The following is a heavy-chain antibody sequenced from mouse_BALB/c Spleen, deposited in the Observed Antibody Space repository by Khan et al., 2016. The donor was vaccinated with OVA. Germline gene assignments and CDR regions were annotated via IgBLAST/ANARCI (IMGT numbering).Heavy chain of an antibody. CDR3: ARLAYYYDSEGFAY. D-gene: IGHD1-1*01. CDR1: GFTFSTYG. CDR2: ISTGGHYT. J-gene: IGHJ3*01. Sequence: EVQLVESGGDLVKPGGSLKLSCAASGFTFSTYGMSWVRQTPDKRLEWVATISTGGHYTYYPDSVKGRFTISRDNAKNTLYLQMTSLKSEDTAMFYCARLAYYYDSEGFAYWGQGTLGIVSA. V-gene: IGHV5-6*01.